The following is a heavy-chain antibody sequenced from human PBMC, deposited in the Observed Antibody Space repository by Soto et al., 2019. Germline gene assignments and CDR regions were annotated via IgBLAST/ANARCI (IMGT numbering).Heavy chain of an antibody. J-gene: IGHJ4*02. Sequence: SVKVSCKASGGTFSSYAISWVRQAPGQGLEWMGGIIPIFGTANYAQKFQGRVTITADKSTSTAYMELSSLRSEDTAVYYGARQPVGATTYFDYWGQGTLVTVSS. CDR1: GGTFSSYA. CDR2: IIPIFGTA. D-gene: IGHD1-26*01. V-gene: IGHV1-69*06. CDR3: ARQPVGATTYFDY.